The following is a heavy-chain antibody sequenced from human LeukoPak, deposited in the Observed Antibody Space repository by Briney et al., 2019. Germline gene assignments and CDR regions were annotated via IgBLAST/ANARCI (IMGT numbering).Heavy chain of an antibody. CDR2: IIPIFGTA. V-gene: IGHV1-69*13. J-gene: IGHJ5*02. D-gene: IGHD4-17*01. Sequence: GASVKVSCKASGGTFSSYAISWVRQAPGQGLEWMGGIIPIFGTANYAQKFQGRVTITADESTSTAYMELSSLRSEDTAVYYCASPGYGDYVRDWFDPWGQGTLVTVSS. CDR3: ASPGYGDYVRDWFDP. CDR1: GGTFSSYA.